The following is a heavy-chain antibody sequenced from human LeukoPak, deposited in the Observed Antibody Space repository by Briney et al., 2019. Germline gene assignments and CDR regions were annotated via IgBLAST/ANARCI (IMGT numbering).Heavy chain of an antibody. V-gene: IGHV5-51*01. Sequence: GESLKISCKGSGFTITDHWIAWVRQMPGKGLEWMGIIYPGDSDTRYSPSFQGQVTISADKSISTAYLQWSSLKASDTAMYYCARHYCSGGSCSDYWGQGTLVTVSS. CDR1: GFTITDHW. CDR2: IYPGDSDT. D-gene: IGHD2-15*01. J-gene: IGHJ4*02. CDR3: ARHYCSGGSCSDY.